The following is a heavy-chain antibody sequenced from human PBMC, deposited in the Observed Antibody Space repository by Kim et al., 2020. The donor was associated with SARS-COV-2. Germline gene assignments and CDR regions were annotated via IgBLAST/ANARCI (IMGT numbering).Heavy chain of an antibody. D-gene: IGHD4-17*01. V-gene: IGHV4-34*01. Sequence: SETLSLTCAVYGGSFSGYYWSWIRQPPGKGLEWIGEINHSGSTNYNPSLKSRVTISVDTSKNQFSLKLSSVTAADTAVYYCARGLIYGDNRGVYFDYWGQGTLVTVSS. CDR3: ARGLIYGDNRGVYFDY. J-gene: IGHJ4*02. CDR2: INHSGST. CDR1: GGSFSGYY.